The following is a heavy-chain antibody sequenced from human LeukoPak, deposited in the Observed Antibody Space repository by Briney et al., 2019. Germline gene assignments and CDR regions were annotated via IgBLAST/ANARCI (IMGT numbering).Heavy chain of an antibody. V-gene: IGHV3-48*01. J-gene: IGHJ5*02. Sequence: GGSLRLSCAASGFTFSSYSMNWVRQAPGKRLEWISYISSSSSTIYYADSVKGRFTISRDNAKNSLYLQLNSLRAEDTAVYYCARVLHKRNYDSSDYYGSWGQGTLVTVSS. CDR1: GFTFSSYS. CDR2: ISSSSSTI. D-gene: IGHD3-22*01. CDR3: ARVLHKRNYDSSDYYGS.